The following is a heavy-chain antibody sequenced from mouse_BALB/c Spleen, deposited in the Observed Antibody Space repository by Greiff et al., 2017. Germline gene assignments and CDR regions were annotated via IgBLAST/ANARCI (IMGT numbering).Heavy chain of an antibody. J-gene: IGHJ3*01. Sequence: QVQLQQSGPELVKPGASVRISCKASGYTFTSYYIHWVKQRPGQGLEWIGLIYPGNVNTKYNEKFKGKATLTADKSSSTAYMQLSSLTSEDSAVYFCARGNSAWFAYWDQGTLVTVSA. CDR3: ARGNSAWFAY. V-gene: IGHV1S56*01. CDR1: GYTFTSYY. D-gene: IGHD3-1*01. CDR2: IYPGNVNT.